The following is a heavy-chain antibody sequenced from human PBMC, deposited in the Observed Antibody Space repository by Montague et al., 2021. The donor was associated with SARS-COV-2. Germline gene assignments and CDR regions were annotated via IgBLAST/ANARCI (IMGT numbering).Heavy chain of an antibody. J-gene: IGHJ5*02. CDR1: GGSISSYY. Sequence: SETLSLTCTVSGGSISSYYWNWIRQPPGKGLEWIGYSYYSGSTNYNPSLKSRVTISVDTSKNQFSLTLSAVTAADTAVYYCAGGGAMNWFDPWGQGTLVTVSS. V-gene: IGHV4-59*01. D-gene: IGHD2-2*01. CDR3: AGGGAMNWFDP. CDR2: SYYSGST.